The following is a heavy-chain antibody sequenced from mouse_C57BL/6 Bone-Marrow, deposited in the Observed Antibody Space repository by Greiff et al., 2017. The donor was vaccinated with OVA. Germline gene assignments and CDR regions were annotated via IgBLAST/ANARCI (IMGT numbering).Heavy chain of an antibody. V-gene: IGHV1-19*01. CDR3: ARELTGTAYYFDY. J-gene: IGHJ2*01. D-gene: IGHD4-1*01. CDR1: GYTFTDYY. Sequence: EVQLQQSGPVLVKPGASVKMSCKASGYTFTDYYMNWVKQSHGKSLEWIGVINPYNGGTSYNQKFKGKATLTVDKSSSTAYMELNSLTSEDSAVYYCARELTGTAYYFDYWGQGTTLTVSS. CDR2: INPYNGGT.